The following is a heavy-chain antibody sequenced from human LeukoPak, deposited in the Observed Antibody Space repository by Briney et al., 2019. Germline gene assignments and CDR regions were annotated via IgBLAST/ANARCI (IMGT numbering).Heavy chain of an antibody. CDR2: FDPEDGET. J-gene: IGHJ4*02. CDR3: ATGRSSSWYGAREAFDY. V-gene: IGHV1-24*01. Sequence: GASVKVSCKVSGYTLTELSMHWVRQAPGKGLEWMGGFDPEDGETIYAQKFQGRVTMIEDTSTDTAYMELSSLRSEDTAVYYCATGRSSSWYGAREAFDYWGQGTLVTVSS. D-gene: IGHD6-13*01. CDR1: GYTLTELS.